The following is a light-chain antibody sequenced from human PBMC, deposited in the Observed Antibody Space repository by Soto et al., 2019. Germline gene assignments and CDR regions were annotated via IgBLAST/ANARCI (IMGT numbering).Light chain of an antibody. CDR3: SSFTIRSTLYV. CDR2: EVS. CDR1: SSDIGGYNY. Sequence: PACVSGSTAQAIATSYTETSSDIGGYNYVSWYQQHPGKAPKVVIYEVSNRPSGVSNRFSGSKSGNTASLTISGLQAEDEADYFCSSFTIRSTLYVFGTGTKVTVL. J-gene: IGLJ1*01. V-gene: IGLV2-14*01.